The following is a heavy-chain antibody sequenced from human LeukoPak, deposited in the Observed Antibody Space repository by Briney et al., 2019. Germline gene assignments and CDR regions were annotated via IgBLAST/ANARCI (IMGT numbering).Heavy chain of an antibody. D-gene: IGHD3-9*01. V-gene: IGHV3-30*18. Sequence: GGSLRLSCAASGFTFSSYGMHWVRQAPGKGLEWVAVISYDGSNKYYADSVKGRFTISRDNSKNTLYLQMNSLRAEDTAVYHCAKDHLPYYDILTGYYTSPDYWGQGTLVTVSS. CDR1: GFTFSSYG. CDR3: AKDHLPYYDILTGYYTSPDY. CDR2: ISYDGSNK. J-gene: IGHJ4*02.